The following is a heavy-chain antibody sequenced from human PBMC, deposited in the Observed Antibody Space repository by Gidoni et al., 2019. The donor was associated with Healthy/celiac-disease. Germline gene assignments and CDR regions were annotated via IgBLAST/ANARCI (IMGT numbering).Heavy chain of an antibody. CDR1: GVTFSSYA. CDR3: AKLGIVVPAAQQDY. V-gene: IGHV3-23*01. J-gene: IGHJ4*02. CDR2: ISGSGGSP. D-gene: IGHD2-2*01. Sequence: EVQLLESGGGLVQPGGSLRLSCAASGVTFSSYAMSWVRQAPGKGLEWVSAISGSGGSPYYADSVKGRFTISRDNSKNTLYLQMNSLRAEDTAVYYCAKLGIVVPAAQQDYWGQGTLVTVSS.